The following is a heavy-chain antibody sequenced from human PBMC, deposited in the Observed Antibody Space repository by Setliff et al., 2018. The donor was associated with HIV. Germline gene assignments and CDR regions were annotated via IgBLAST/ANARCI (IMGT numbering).Heavy chain of an antibody. CDR3: ARAINKSFDI. CDR1: GGSISSYY. Sequence: SETLSLTCTVSGGSISSYYWSWIRQPPGKGLEWIGHMYTSGSTTYNPSLKSRVTLSVGTSRNQFSLKLSSVTAADTAVYYCARAINKSFDIWGQGTMVTVSS. J-gene: IGHJ3*02. V-gene: IGHV4-4*08. CDR2: MYTSGST.